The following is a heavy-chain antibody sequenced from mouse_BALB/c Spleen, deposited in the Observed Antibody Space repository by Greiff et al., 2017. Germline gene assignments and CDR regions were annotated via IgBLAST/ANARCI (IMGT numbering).Heavy chain of an antibody. CDR3: ARDWDAENYFDY. CDR1: GYTFTDYW. CDR2: IDTSDSYT. V-gene: IGHV1-69*01. D-gene: IGHD4-1*01. Sequence: VQLQQPGAELVMPGASVKMSCKASGYTFTDYWMHWVKQRPGQGLEWIGAIDTSDSYTSYNQKFKGKATLTVDESSSTAYMQLSSLTSEDSAVYYCARDWDAENYFDYWGQGTTLTVSS. J-gene: IGHJ2*01.